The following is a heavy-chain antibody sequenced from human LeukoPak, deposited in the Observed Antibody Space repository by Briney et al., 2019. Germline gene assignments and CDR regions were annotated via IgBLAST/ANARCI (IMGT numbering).Heavy chain of an antibody. CDR1: GYTFTSYG. D-gene: IGHD6-13*01. V-gene: IGHV1-18*01. CDR2: ISAYNGNT. Sequence: GASVKVSCKASGYTFTSYGISWVRQAPGQGPEWMGWISAYNGNTNYAQKPQGRVTMTTDTSTSTAYMELRSLRSDDTAVYYCARDYSSSWNYYYYYMDVWGKGTTVTVSS. J-gene: IGHJ6*03. CDR3: ARDYSSSWNYYYYYMDV.